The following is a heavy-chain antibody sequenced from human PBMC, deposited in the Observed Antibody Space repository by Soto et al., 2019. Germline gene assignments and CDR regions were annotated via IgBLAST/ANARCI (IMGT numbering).Heavy chain of an antibody. D-gene: IGHD6-13*01. CDR1: GGSVSSFY. CDR2: IYYSGTS. Sequence: SETLSLTCTVSGGSVSSFYWSWIRQAPGKGLEWIGYIYYSGTSNYNPSLQSRVTMSVDTSKSLFSLKLSSVTAADTAVYYCARLRTAAAGIDYWGQGTLVTVSS. CDR3: ARLRTAAAGIDY. V-gene: IGHV4-59*08. J-gene: IGHJ4*02.